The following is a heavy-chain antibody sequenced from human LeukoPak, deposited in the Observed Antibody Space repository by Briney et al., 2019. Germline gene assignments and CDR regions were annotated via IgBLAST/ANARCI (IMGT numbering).Heavy chain of an antibody. CDR2: IKPNSGVT. CDR3: ARPTYCGSDCYFNFDY. J-gene: IGHJ4*02. CDR1: GYTFATYF. Sequence: GASVTVSCKKSGYTFATYFMHWVRQAPGQGLEWMGYIKPNSGVTNYAQKVRGRVTMTWDTSISTAYIELSGLTSDDTAIYYCARPTYCGSDCYFNFDYWGQGTLVTVSS. V-gene: IGHV1-2*02. D-gene: IGHD2-21*02.